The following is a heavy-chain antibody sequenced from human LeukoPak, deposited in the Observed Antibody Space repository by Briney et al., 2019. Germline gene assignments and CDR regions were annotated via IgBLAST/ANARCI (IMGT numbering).Heavy chain of an antibody. CDR2: IYHSGST. V-gene: IGHV4-4*02. J-gene: IGHJ4*02. CDR1: GGSISSSNW. Sequence: SETLSLTCAVSGGSISSSNWWSWVRQPPGKGLEWIGEIYHSGSTNYNPSLKSRVTLSVDKSKNQFSLKLSSVTAADTAVYYCARDSYYGSGSNYWGQGTLVTVSS. D-gene: IGHD3-10*01. CDR3: ARDSYYGSGSNY.